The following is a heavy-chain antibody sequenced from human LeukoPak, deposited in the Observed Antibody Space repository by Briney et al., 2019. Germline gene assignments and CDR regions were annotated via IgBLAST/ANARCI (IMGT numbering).Heavy chain of an antibody. CDR2: MNPNNGNT. CDR1: GYTFTSYD. V-gene: IGHV1-8*03. D-gene: IGHD3-22*01. CDR3: AREVYYDSSGYYN. J-gene: IGHJ4*02. Sequence: ASVKVSCKASGYTFTSYDINWVRQATGQGLERMGWMNPNNGNTGYAQKFQGRVTITRNTSISTAYMELSSLRSEDTAVYYCAREVYYDSSGYYNWGQGTLVTVSS.